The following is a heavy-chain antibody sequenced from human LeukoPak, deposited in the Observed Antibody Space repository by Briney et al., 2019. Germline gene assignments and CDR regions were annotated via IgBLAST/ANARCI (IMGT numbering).Heavy chain of an antibody. CDR2: INPNSGGT. Sequence: GASVKVSCKASGYTFTGYYMHWVRQAPGQGLEWMGWINPNSGGTNYAQKFQGWVTMTRDTSISTAYMELSRLRSDDTAVYYCARVRDYYDSSGSYFDYWAREPWSPSPQ. D-gene: IGHD3-22*01. J-gene: IGHJ4*02. V-gene: IGHV1-2*04. CDR1: GYTFTGYY. CDR3: ARVRDYYDSSGSYFDY.